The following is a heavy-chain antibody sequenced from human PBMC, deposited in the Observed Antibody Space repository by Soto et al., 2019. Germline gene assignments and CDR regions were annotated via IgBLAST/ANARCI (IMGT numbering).Heavy chain of an antibody. CDR1: GYTFTGYY. D-gene: IGHD1-1*01. V-gene: IGHV1-2*04. CDR3: ARDLKVQLETYYYYYGMDV. Sequence: QVQLVQSGAEVKKPGASVKVSFKASGYTFTGYYMHWVRQAPGQGLEWMGWINPNSGGTNYAQKFQGWVTMTRDTSISTAYMELSRLRSDDTAVYYCARDLKVQLETYYYYYGMDVWGQGTTVTVSS. J-gene: IGHJ6*02. CDR2: INPNSGGT.